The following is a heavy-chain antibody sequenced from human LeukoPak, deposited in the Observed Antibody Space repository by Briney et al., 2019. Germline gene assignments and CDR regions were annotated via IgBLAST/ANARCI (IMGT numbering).Heavy chain of an antibody. D-gene: IGHD4-11*01. V-gene: IGHV3-21*01. CDR2: ISSSSSYI. CDR1: GFTFSSYS. Sequence: PGGSLRLSCAASGFTFSSYSMNWVRQAPGKGLEWVSSISSSSSYIYYADSVKGRFTISRDNAKNSLYLQMNSLRAEDTAVYYCARVGGSYSNYANAYWGQGTLVTVSS. J-gene: IGHJ4*02. CDR3: ARVGGSYSNYANAY.